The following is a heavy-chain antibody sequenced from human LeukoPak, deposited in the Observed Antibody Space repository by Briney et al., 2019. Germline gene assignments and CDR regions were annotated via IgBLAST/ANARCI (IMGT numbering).Heavy chain of an antibody. CDR2: ISPYNGET. CDR3: AIGYVSGGYHHRVFYS. Sequence: ASVKVSCKTSGYTFVNYVLSWVRQAPGHGLEWVGWISPYNGETDSAPKFQGRVTLTTDKSTTTGNMELTSLRSDDTAVYYCAIGYVSGGYHHRVFYSWGQGTLVTVSS. J-gene: IGHJ5*02. V-gene: IGHV1-18*01. CDR1: GYTFVNYV. D-gene: IGHD3-22*01.